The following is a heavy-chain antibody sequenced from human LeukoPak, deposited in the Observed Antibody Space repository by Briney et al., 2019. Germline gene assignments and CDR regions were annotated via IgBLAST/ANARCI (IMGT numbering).Heavy chain of an antibody. CDR1: SGSISTSNYY. CDR3: ASRAYYDSSGYSDY. Sequence: SETLSLTCTVSSGSISTSNYYWGWVRQPPGKALEWIGNIFYSGSTYYSPSLKSRVTISLDTSRNQFSLNLNSVTAADTAVYYCASRAYYDSSGYSDYWGQGTLVTVSS. J-gene: IGHJ4*02. D-gene: IGHD3-22*01. V-gene: IGHV4-39*07. CDR2: IFYSGST.